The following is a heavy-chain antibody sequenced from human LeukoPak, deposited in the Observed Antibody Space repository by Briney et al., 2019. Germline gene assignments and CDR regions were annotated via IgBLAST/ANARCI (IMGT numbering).Heavy chain of an antibody. J-gene: IGHJ3*02. CDR1: GYTFTSYA. CDR2: INTNTGNP. D-gene: IGHD3-9*01. CDR3: AIFTRAYYDILTGWPIDAFDI. Sequence: EASVKVSCKASGYTFTSYAMNWVRQAPGQGLEWMGWINTNTGNPTYAQGFTGRFVFSLDTSVSTAYLQISSLKAEDTAVYYCAIFTRAYYDILTGWPIDAFDIWGQGTMVTVSS. V-gene: IGHV7-4-1*02.